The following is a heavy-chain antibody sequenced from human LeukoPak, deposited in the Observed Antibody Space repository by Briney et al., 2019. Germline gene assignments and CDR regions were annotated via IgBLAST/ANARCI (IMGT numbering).Heavy chain of an antibody. V-gene: IGHV5-10-1*01. CDR1: GYSFTSYW. D-gene: IGHD1-26*01. CDR3: ARQDAWGARAFDI. CDR2: IDPSDSYT. J-gene: IGHJ3*02. Sequence: GESLKTSCKGSGYSFTSYWISWVRQMPGKGLEWMGRIDPSDSYTNYSPSFQGHVTISVDKSISTAYLQWSSLKASDTAMYYCARQDAWGARAFDIWGQGTMVTVSS.